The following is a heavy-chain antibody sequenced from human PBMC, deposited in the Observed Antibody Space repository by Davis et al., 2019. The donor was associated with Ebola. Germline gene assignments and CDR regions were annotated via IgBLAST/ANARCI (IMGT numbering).Heavy chain of an antibody. CDR2: IRYDGSNK. V-gene: IGHV3-30*02. J-gene: IGHJ4*02. Sequence: GESLKISCAASGFTFSSYSMNWVRQAPGKGLEWVAFIRYDGSNKYYADSVKGRFTISRDNSKNTLYLQMNSLRAEDTAVYYCAKEDSGYSYGYVGGFDYWGQGTLVTVSS. CDR3: AKEDSGYSYGYVGGFDY. D-gene: IGHD5-18*01. CDR1: GFTFSSYS.